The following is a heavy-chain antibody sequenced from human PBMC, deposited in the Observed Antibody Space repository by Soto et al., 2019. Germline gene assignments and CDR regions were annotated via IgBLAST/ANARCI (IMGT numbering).Heavy chain of an antibody. CDR3: ATTAKDAVDI. D-gene: IGHD4-17*01. CDR2: ISTSGNTI. Sequence: QVQLVESGGALVKPGGSLRLSCAASAFTFSDYTFSDYYMSWIRQAPGKGLEWVSYISTSGNTIYYADSVRGRFTISRDNAKNSLYLQMNSLRVEDTAVYYCATTAKDAVDIWGQGTMVTVSS. V-gene: IGHV3-11*01. J-gene: IGHJ3*02. CDR1: AFTFSDYTFSDYY.